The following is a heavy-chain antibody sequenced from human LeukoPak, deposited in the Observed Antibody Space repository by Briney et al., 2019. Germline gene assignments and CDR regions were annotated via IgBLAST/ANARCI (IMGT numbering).Heavy chain of an antibody. J-gene: IGHJ4*02. CDR1: GYTFTGYY. D-gene: IGHD3-22*01. Sequence: EASVKVSCKASGYTFTGYYMHWVRQAPGQGLEWMGWISAYNGNTNYAQKLQGRVTMTTDTSTSTAYMELRSLRSDDTAVYYCARAYYYDSSGYYSLDYWGQGTLVTVSS. CDR2: ISAYNGNT. V-gene: IGHV1-18*04. CDR3: ARAYYYDSSGYYSLDY.